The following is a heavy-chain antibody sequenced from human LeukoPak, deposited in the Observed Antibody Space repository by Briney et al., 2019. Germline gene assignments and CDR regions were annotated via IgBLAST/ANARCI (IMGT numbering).Heavy chain of an antibody. CDR2: IKQDGSEK. CDR3: ARDPSEDIVVVPAATDAFDI. CDR1: GFTFSSYW. D-gene: IGHD2-2*01. Sequence: GGSLRLSCAASGFTFSSYWMSWVRQAPGKGLEGVANIKQDGSEKYYVDSVKGRFTISRDNAKNSLYLQMNSLRAEDTAVYYCARDPSEDIVVVPAATDAFDIWGQGTMVTVSS. V-gene: IGHV3-7*01. J-gene: IGHJ3*02.